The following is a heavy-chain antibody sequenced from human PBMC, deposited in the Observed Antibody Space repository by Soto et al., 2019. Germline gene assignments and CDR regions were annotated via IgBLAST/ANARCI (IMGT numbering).Heavy chain of an antibody. CDR1: RFTFSSYA. D-gene: IGHD2-2*01. V-gene: IGHV3-30-3*01. CDR3: ARERHQLLSYGMDV. Sequence: QVQLVESGGGVVQPGRSLRLSCAASRFTFSSYAMHWVRQAPGKGLEWVAVISYDGSNKYYADSVKGRFTISRDNSKNTLYLQMNSLRAEDTAVYYCARERHQLLSYGMDVWGQGTTVTVSS. J-gene: IGHJ6*02. CDR2: ISYDGSNK.